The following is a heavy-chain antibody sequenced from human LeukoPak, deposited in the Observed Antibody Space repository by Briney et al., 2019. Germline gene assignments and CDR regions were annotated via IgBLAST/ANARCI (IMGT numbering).Heavy chain of an antibody. J-gene: IGHJ6*03. D-gene: IGHD6-13*01. V-gene: IGHV3-69-1*01. CDR1: GFTFSDYY. CDR3: AKDSSRHDYMDV. CDR2: ISSSSYI. Sequence: PGGSLRLSCAASGFTFSDYYMSWIRQAPGKGLEWVSSISSSSYIYYADSVKGRFTISRDNSKNTLYLQMNSLRAEDTAVYYCAKDSSRHDYMDVWGKGTTVTVSS.